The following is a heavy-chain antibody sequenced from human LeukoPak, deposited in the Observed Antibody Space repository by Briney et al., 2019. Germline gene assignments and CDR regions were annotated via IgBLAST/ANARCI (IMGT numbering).Heavy chain of an antibody. V-gene: IGHV4-34*01. D-gene: IGHD1-14*01. J-gene: IGHJ4*02. CDR2: INHSGTT. CDR3: ARVTEGNLDY. Sequence: SETLSLTCAVYGGSFSGYYWTWIRQPPGKGLEWIGEINHSGTTNYNSSLKSRVTISVDTSKNQFSLKLSSVTAADTAVYYCARVTEGNLDYWGQGTLVTVSS. CDR1: GGSFSGYY.